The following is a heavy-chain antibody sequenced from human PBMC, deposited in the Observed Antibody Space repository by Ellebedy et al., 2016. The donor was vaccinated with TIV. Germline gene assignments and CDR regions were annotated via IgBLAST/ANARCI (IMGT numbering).Heavy chain of an antibody. CDR2: ISSDGSDT. CDR3: ARHSGGHGFDI. D-gene: IGHD2-21*01. CDR1: GFSISSHR. J-gene: IGHJ3*02. V-gene: IGHV3-74*01. Sequence: GESLKISCAASGFSISSHRMHWVRQAAGKGLVWVSHISSDGSDTSYADSVKGRFIISGDNAENTLDLQMSSLRAEDTALYYCARHSGGHGFDIWGQGTMVTVSP.